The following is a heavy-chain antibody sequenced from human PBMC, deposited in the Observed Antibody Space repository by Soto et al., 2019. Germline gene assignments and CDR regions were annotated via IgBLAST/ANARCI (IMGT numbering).Heavy chain of an antibody. Sequence: EVQLVESGGGLVQPGGSLRLSCAASGFTFSDSWMTWVRQAPGKGLEWVARIMYKNDADSTNYAAPVKCRFTISRDDSKNTLFLQMDSLKTEDTAIYYCTTDLPSSSAWANDFWGQGTLVTVSS. J-gene: IGHJ4*02. CDR2: IMYKNDADST. V-gene: IGHV3-15*06. CDR1: GFTFSDSW. CDR3: TTDLPSSSAWANDF. D-gene: IGHD3-22*01.